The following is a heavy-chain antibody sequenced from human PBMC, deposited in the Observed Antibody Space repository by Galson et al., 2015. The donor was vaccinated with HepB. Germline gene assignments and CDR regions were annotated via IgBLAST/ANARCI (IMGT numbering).Heavy chain of an antibody. J-gene: IGHJ4*02. CDR1: GFTFSSYG. V-gene: IGHV3-30*18. CDR3: AKKLGGGVTSSYYFDY. CDR2: ISYDGSNK. Sequence: SLRLSCAASGFTFSSYGMHWVRQAPGKGLEWVAVISYDGSNKYYADSVKGRFTISRDNSKNTLFLQMNSLRPEDTAVYYCAKKLGGGVTSSYYFDYWGRGTPVTVSP. D-gene: IGHD4-17*01.